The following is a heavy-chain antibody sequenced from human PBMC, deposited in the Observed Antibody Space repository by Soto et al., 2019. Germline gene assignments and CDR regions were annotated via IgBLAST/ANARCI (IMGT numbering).Heavy chain of an antibody. CDR2: IYYSGST. J-gene: IGHJ4*02. Sequence: PSETLSLTCTVSGGSISSGDHYWTWIRQPPGKGLEWIGCIYYSGSTYYSPSLKSRVTISIDTSKNQFSLKLNSVTAADTAVYYCASSGYSYGSRPTSIYAYYFDYWGQGTLVTVSS. V-gene: IGHV4-30-4*01. CDR1: GGSISSGDHY. CDR3: ASSGYSYGSRPTSIYAYYFDY. D-gene: IGHD5-18*01.